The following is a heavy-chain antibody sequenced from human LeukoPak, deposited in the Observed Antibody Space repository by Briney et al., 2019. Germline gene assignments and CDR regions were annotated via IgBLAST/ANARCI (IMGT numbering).Heavy chain of an antibody. Sequence: SETLSLTCTVSGVSFRSCYWSWIRQPPGKGLEWIGYIDYSGSTNYNPSLKSRVTMSVDASRNQFSLKLSSVSAADTAMYYCASGDPGGPNDYWGQGTLVTVSS. CDR2: IDYSGST. CDR1: GVSFRSCY. D-gene: IGHD1-14*01. V-gene: IGHV4-59*01. CDR3: ASGDPGGPNDY. J-gene: IGHJ4*02.